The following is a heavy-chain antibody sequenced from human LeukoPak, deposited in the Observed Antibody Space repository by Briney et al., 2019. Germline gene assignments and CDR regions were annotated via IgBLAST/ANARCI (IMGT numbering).Heavy chain of an antibody. J-gene: IGHJ3*02. CDR3: ARVPLYYYDSSGCYPEAFDI. V-gene: IGHV4-30-4*01. CDR1: GGSISSGDYY. D-gene: IGHD3-22*01. Sequence: SQTLSLTRTVSGGSISSGDYYWSWIRQPPGKGLEWIGYIYYSGSTYYNPSLKSRITISVDTSKNQFSLKLSSVTAADTAVYYCARVPLYYYDSSGCYPEAFDIWGQGTMVTVSS. CDR2: IYYSGST.